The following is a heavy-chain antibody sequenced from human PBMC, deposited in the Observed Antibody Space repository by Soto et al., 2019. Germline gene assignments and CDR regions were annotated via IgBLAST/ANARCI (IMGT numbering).Heavy chain of an antibody. J-gene: IGHJ5*02. CDR1: GGSISSSSYY. V-gene: IGHV4-39*01. CDR2: IYYSGST. D-gene: IGHD3-9*01. CDR3: ARLFPTYDILTGYLGGWFDP. Sequence: SETLSLTCTVSGGSISSSSYYWGWIRQPPGKGLEWIGSIYYSGSTYYNPSLKSRVTISVDTSKNQFSLKLSSVTAADTAVYYWARLFPTYDILTGYLGGWFDPWGQGTLVTVSS.